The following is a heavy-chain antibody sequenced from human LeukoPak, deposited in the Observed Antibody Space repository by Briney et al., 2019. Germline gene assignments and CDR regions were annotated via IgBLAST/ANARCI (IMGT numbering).Heavy chain of an antibody. J-gene: IGHJ4*02. V-gene: IGHV4-59*01. CDR1: GGSISSYY. D-gene: IGHD6-6*01. Sequence: PSETLSLTCTVSGGSISSYYWSWIRQSPGKGLEWIGYIYYSGSTNYNPSLKSQVTISVDTSKNQFSLKLSSVTAADTAVYYCASSSSGYYFDYWGQGTLVTVSS. CDR2: IYYSGST. CDR3: ASSSSGYYFDY.